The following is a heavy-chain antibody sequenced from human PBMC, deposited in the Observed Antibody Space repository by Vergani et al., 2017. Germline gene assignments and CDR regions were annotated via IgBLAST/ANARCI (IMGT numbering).Heavy chain of an antibody. Sequence: QLQLQESGPGLVKPSATLSLTCSVSGASIRSSNYYWGWIRQPPGKGLEWIASIYYSGSTYYNPSLKSRVTISVDTSKNQFSLKLSSVTAADTAVYYCARHVVPAGGKDNWFDPWGQGTLVTVSS. V-gene: IGHV4-39*01. D-gene: IGHD2-2*01. CDR2: IYYSGST. J-gene: IGHJ5*02. CDR1: GASIRSSNYY. CDR3: ARHVVPAGGKDNWFDP.